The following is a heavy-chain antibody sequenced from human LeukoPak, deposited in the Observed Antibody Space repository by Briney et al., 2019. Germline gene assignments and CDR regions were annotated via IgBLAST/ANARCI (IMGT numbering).Heavy chain of an antibody. CDR3: ARHMGSISWYYYYMDV. CDR2: IYHSGST. D-gene: IGHD6-13*01. CDR1: GYSISSGYY. V-gene: IGHV4-38-2*01. J-gene: IGHJ6*03. Sequence: SETLSLTCAVSGYSISSGYYWGCIRLSPGQRLAWIGSIYHSGSTYYNPSLKSRVTISVDTSNIQFSLKLSTVTAADTAVYHCARHMGSISWYYYYMDVWGKGTTVTVSS.